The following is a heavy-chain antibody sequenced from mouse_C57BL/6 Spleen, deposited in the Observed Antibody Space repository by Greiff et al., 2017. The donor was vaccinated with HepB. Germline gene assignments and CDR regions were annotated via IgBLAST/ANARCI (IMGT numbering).Heavy chain of an antibody. J-gene: IGHJ3*01. CDR3: ARHVDYDGLWFAY. D-gene: IGHD2-3*01. Sequence: EVQLVESGGDLVKPGGSLKLSCAASGFTFSSYGMSWVRQTPDKRLEWVATISSGGSYTYYPDSVKGRFTISRDNAKNTLYLQMSSLKSEDTAMYYCARHVDYDGLWFAYWGQGTLVTVSA. V-gene: IGHV5-6*01. CDR1: GFTFSSYG. CDR2: ISSGGSYT.